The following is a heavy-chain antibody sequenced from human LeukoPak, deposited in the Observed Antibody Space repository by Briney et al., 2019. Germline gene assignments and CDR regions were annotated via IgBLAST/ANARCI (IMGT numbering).Heavy chain of an antibody. CDR3: ARAYNILTGELDS. V-gene: IGHV1-2*02. D-gene: IGHD3-9*01. Sequence: ASVKVSCKASGYTFTGYYMHWVRQAPGRGLEWMGWINPNSGGANYAQKFQGRVIMTRDTSISTAYMELSRLRSDDTAVYYCARAYNILTGELDSWGQGTLVTVSS. CDR2: INPNSGGA. J-gene: IGHJ4*02. CDR1: GYTFTGYY.